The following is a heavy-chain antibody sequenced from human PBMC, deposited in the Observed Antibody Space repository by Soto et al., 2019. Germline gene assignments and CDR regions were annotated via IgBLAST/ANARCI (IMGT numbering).Heavy chain of an antibody. CDR3: ARHRSGYHYGTGVDY. Sequence: PSETLSLTCTVSGGSISSSSYYWGWIRQPPGKGLEWIGSIYYSGSTYYNPSLKSRVTISVDTSKNQFSLKLSSVTAADTAVYYCARHRSGYHYGTGVDYWGQGTLVTVSS. CDR2: IYYSGST. CDR1: GGSISSSSYY. V-gene: IGHV4-39*01. D-gene: IGHD5-12*01. J-gene: IGHJ4*02.